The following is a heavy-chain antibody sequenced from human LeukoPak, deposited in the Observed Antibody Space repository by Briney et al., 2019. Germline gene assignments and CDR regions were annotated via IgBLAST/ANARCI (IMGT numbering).Heavy chain of an antibody. D-gene: IGHD2-2*01. CDR3: ATGPEPAAMVFDF. J-gene: IGHJ4*02. V-gene: IGHV3-15*01. Sequence: GGSLRLSCVASGFTFSNTWMSWVRQAPGKGLEWVGRLKSQTDGGTTDYAAPVGGRFTISRDDSKNTLYLQMDSLKTDDTAVYYCATGPEPAAMVFDFWGQGTLVTVSS. CDR2: LKSQTDGGTT. CDR1: GFTFSNTW.